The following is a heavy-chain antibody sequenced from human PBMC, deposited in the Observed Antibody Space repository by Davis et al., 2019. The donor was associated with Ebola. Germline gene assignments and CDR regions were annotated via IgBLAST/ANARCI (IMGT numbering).Heavy chain of an antibody. Sequence: ASVKVSCKASGYTFTGYYMHWVRQAPGQGLEWMGWNNPNSGGTNYAQKFQGRVTMTRDTSISTAYMELSRLRSDDTAVYYCAREDIVVVPAGVPHYYYYGMDVWGQGTTVTVSS. CDR1: GYTFTGYY. CDR3: AREDIVVVPAGVPHYYYYGMDV. D-gene: IGHD2-2*01. J-gene: IGHJ6*02. CDR2: NNPNSGGT. V-gene: IGHV1-2*02.